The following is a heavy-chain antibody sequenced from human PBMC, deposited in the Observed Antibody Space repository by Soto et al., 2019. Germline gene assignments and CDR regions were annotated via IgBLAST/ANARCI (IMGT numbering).Heavy chain of an antibody. CDR1: GGSISSNNW. CDR2: IYHSGSI. D-gene: IGHD1-26*01. CDR3: ARDQSGSSLMDV. V-gene: IGHV4-4*02. Sequence: SETLSLTCAVSGGSISSNNWWSWVRQLPPGKGLEWIGEIYHSGSINYNPSLNDRVTISVDKSKNQFSLDLSSVTAADTAVYYCARDQSGSSLMDVWGQGITVTVSS. J-gene: IGHJ6*02.